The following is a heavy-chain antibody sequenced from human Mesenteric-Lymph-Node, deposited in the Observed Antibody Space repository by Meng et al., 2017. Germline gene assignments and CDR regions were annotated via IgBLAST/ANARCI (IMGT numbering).Heavy chain of an antibody. CDR3: ARVLYYDFWSGYYGPFDY. CDR2: IDLSGGGT. CDR1: GNTLTNYH. D-gene: IGHD3-3*01. Sequence: ASVKVSCKPSGNTLTNYHIHWVRQAPGQGLEWMGLIDLSGGGTGFAQKFEGRVTVTRDTSTGTAYMELRSLRSDDTAVYYCARVLYYDFWSGYYGPFDYWGQGTLVTVSS. V-gene: IGHV1-46*01. J-gene: IGHJ4*02.